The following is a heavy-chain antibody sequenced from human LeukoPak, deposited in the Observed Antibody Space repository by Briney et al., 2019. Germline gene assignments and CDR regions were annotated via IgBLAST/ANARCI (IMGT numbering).Heavy chain of an antibody. J-gene: IGHJ4*02. CDR1: GFTFSSYW. CDR3: AKLGYDSSGYYTPAHLDY. Sequence: GGSLRLSCAASGFTFSSYWMSWVRQAPGKGLEWVANIKQDGSEKYYVDSVKGRFTISRDNAKNSLYLQMNSLRAEDTAVYYCAKLGYDSSGYYTPAHLDYWGQGTLVTVSS. V-gene: IGHV3-7*03. CDR2: IKQDGSEK. D-gene: IGHD3-22*01.